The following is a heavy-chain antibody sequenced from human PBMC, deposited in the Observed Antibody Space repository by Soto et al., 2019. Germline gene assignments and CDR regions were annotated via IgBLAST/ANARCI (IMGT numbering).Heavy chain of an antibody. CDR2: ISAAGGTT. J-gene: IGHJ5*01. D-gene: IGHD6-25*01. CDR1: GFTFSSYA. CDR3: AKETTAAVGDDFDS. Sequence: EVQLLESGGGLVQPGGSLRLSCVASGFTFSSYAISWVRQAPGKGPEWVAVISAAGGTTYFADSVEGRFSISRDNPKNTLSLPLRSLGGEDTAVYYCAKETTAAVGDDFDSWGQGTQGTVSS. V-gene: IGHV3-23*01.